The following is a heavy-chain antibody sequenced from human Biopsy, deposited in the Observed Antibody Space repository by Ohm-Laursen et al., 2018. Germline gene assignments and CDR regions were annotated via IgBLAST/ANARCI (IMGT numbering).Heavy chain of an antibody. CDR3: ARRGSGGRSFDY. Sequence: GTLSLTCTVSGDSINSSYWSWIRQAPGKGLEWIGFISNSGNTNYNPSLKSRVTISSDTSKNQFSLKLGSVTVADTAVFYCARRGSGGRSFDYWGQGSLVTVSS. D-gene: IGHD2-15*01. V-gene: IGHV4-59*08. CDR2: ISNSGNT. J-gene: IGHJ4*02. CDR1: GDSINSSY.